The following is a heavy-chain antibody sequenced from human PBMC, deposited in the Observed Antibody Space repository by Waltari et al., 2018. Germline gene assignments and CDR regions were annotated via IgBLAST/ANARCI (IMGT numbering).Heavy chain of an antibody. CDR1: GYTFTSYD. CDR3: ALWFGESIDAFDI. V-gene: IGHV1-8*01. Sequence: KPGASVKVSCKASGYTFTSYDINWVRQATGQGLEWMGWMNPNSGNTGYAQKFQGRVTMTRNTSISTAYMELSSLRSEDTAVYYCALWFGESIDAFDIWGQGTMVTVSS. J-gene: IGHJ3*02. CDR2: MNPNSGNT. D-gene: IGHD3-10*01.